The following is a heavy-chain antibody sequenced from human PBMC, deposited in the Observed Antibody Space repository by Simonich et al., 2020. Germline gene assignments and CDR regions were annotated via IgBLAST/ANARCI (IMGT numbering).Heavy chain of an antibody. Sequence: QVQLVQSGAEVKKPGASVKVSCKASGYTFTGYYMHWVRQAPGQRLEWMGWINPNSGGTNYAQKLQGRVTMTRDTSISKAYMELSRLRSDDTAVYYCARGPRWTGDDAFDIWGQGTMVTVSS. V-gene: IGHV1-2*02. CDR1: GYTFTGYY. J-gene: IGHJ3*02. CDR2: INPNSGGT. D-gene: IGHD7-27*01. CDR3: ARGPRWTGDDAFDI.